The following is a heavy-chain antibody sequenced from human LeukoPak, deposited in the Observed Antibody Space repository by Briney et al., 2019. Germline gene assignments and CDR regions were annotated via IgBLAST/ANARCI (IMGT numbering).Heavy chain of an antibody. V-gene: IGHV3-23*01. CDR1: GFTFSSCA. CDR3: AKDKYGEYFLDY. J-gene: IGHJ4*02. Sequence: GGSLRLSCAASGFTFSSCAMTWVCQAPGKGLEWVSSISGSGGSRIYADSVKGGFTISRDNSKNSLSLQMNSLRVEDTAVYYCAKDKYGEYFLDYWGEGDLVTVSS. D-gene: IGHD3-10*01. CDR2: ISGSGGSR.